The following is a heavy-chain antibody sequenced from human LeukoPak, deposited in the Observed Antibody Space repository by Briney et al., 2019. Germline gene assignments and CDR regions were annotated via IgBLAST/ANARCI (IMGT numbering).Heavy chain of an antibody. Sequence: GGSLRLSCAASGFTFSTYGMHWVRQAPGKGLEWVAVISYDGSNKYYADPVKGRFTISRDNSKNTLYLQMNSLRAEDTAVYYCARTGYSSSWYDYYYYGMDVWGQGTTVTVSS. J-gene: IGHJ6*02. CDR3: ARTGYSSSWYDYYYYGMDV. D-gene: IGHD6-13*01. CDR1: GFTFSTYG. V-gene: IGHV3-30*03. CDR2: ISYDGSNK.